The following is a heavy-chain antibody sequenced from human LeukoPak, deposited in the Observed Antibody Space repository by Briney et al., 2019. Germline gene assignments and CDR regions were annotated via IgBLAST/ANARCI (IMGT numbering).Heavy chain of an antibody. CDR1: GFTFSDYY. D-gene: IGHD3-22*01. CDR3: ARPGSGYYDSSGYDY. CDR2: ISSSGSTI. J-gene: IGHJ4*02. V-gene: IGHV3-11*04. Sequence: GGSLRLSCAASGFTFSDYYMSLIRQAPGKALEWVSYISSSGSTIYYADSVKGRLTISRDNAKNSLYLHMNSLRAEDTAVYYCARPGSGYYDSSGYDYWGQGTLVTVSS.